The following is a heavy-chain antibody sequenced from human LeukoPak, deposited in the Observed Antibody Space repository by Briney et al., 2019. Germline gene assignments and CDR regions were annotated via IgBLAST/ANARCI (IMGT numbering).Heavy chain of an antibody. CDR2: ISAYNGNT. J-gene: IGHJ4*02. CDR3: ARARHYDILTGYYRFPPLY. D-gene: IGHD3-9*01. Sequence: ASVKVSCKASGYTFTSYGISWVRQAPGQGLEWMGWISAYNGNTNYAQKLQGRVTMTTDTSTSTAYMELRSLRSDGTAVYYCARARHYDILTGYYRFPPLYWGQGTLVTVSS. CDR1: GYTFTSYG. V-gene: IGHV1-18*01.